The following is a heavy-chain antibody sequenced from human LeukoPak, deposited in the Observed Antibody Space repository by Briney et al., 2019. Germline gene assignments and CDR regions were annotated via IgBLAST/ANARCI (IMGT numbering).Heavy chain of an antibody. V-gene: IGHV3-30*04. CDR1: GFTFSSYA. J-gene: IGHJ4*02. D-gene: IGHD1-26*01. CDR3: AIRRELLREALFDY. CDR2: ISYDGSNK. Sequence: PGGSLRLSCAASGFTFSSYAMHWVRQAPGKGLEWGAVISYDGSNKYYADSVKGRFTISRDNSKNTLYLQMNSLRAEDTAVYYCAIRRELLREALFDYWGQGTLVTVSS.